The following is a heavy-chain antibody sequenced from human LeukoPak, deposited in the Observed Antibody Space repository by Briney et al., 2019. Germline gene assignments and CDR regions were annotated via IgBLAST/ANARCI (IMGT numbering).Heavy chain of an antibody. Sequence: SETLSLTCTVSGGSISSYYWSWIRQPPGKGLEWIGYIYYSGSTNYTPSLKSRVTISVDTSKNQFSLKLSSVTAADTAVYYCARDPGSYYYYGMDVWGQGTTVTVS. CDR3: ARDPGSYYYYGMDV. V-gene: IGHV4-59*01. J-gene: IGHJ6*02. CDR1: GGSISSYY. CDR2: IYYSGST.